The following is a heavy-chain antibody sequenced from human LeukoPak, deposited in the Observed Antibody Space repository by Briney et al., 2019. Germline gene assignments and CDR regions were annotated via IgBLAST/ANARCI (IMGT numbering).Heavy chain of an antibody. D-gene: IGHD3-10*01. CDR3: ARDQGYGSGTFLDY. CDR1: GFTFSSYS. Sequence: GGSLRLSCAASGFTFSSYSMHWVRQGPGKGLEWVAVISCDGSNKYYADSVKGRFTISRDNSKNTLYLQMNSLRVEDTAVYYCARDQGYGSGTFLDYWGQGTLVTVSS. J-gene: IGHJ4*02. V-gene: IGHV3-30*04. CDR2: ISCDGSNK.